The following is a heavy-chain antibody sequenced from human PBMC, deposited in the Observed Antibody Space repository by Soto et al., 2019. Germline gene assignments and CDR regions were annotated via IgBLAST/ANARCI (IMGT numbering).Heavy chain of an antibody. CDR1: GYSFTSYW. V-gene: IGHV5-10-1*01. CDR2: INPSDAYT. D-gene: IGHD2-2*02. Sequence: GESLKISCQGSGYSFTSYWIGWVRQRPGKGLEWMGRINPSDAYTTYSPSFQGHVTISTDKSFSTAYLQWSGLKASDTAMYYCARLGYCTGTSCYTFDSWGQGTLVTVSS. CDR3: ARLGYCTGTSCYTFDS. J-gene: IGHJ4*02.